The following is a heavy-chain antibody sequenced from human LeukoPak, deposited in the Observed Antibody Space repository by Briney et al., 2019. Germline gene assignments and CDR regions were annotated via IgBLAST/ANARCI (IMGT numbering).Heavy chain of an antibody. CDR1: GGSFSGYY. CDR2: INHSGST. D-gene: IGHD3-22*01. CDR3: ARGMYYYDSSGYYGPAYYFDY. J-gene: IGHJ4*02. V-gene: IGHV4-34*01. Sequence: SETLSLTCAVYGGSFSGYYWSWTRQPPGKGLEWIGEINHSGSTNYNPSLKSRVTISVDTSKNQFSLKLSSVTAADTAVYYCARGMYYYDSSGYYGPAYYFDYWGQGTLVTVSS.